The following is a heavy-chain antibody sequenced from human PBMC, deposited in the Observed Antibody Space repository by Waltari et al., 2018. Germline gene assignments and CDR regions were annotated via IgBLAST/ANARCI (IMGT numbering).Heavy chain of an antibody. D-gene: IGHD2-21*01. J-gene: IGHJ4*02. CDR2: ISYDGNYK. V-gene: IGHV3-30-3*01. Sequence: QVQLVESGGGVVQTGRSLRLSCAAFGFACRSYGMDWVRQAPGKGLEWVAVISYDGNYKYYADSVKGRFTVSRDNSKNTLYLQINSLMPEDTAIYYCARVAVPYCGVDCYYTYWGQGTLVTVSS. CDR1: GFACRSYG. CDR3: ARVAVPYCGVDCYYTY.